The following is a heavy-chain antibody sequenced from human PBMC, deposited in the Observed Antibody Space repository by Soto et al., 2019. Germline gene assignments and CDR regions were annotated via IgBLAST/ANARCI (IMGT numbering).Heavy chain of an antibody. D-gene: IGHD2-15*01. CDR2: INPSGGST. J-gene: IGHJ5*02. CDR3: AREGYCSGGSCYQSGHNWFDP. Sequence: VKVSCKASGYTFTSYYMHWVRQAPGQGLEWMGIINPSGGSTSYAQKFQGRVTMTRDTSTSTVYMELSSLRSEDTAVYYCAREGYCSGGSCYQSGHNWFDPWGQGTLVTVSS. CDR1: GYTFTSYY. V-gene: IGHV1-46*03.